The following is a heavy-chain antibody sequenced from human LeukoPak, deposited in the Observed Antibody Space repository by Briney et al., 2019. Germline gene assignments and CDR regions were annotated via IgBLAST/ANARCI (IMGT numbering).Heavy chain of an antibody. CDR1: GFTFRTYA. J-gene: IGHJ4*02. CDR3: ARWGSTSCYDY. Sequence: GGSLRLSCAASGFTFRTYALHWVRQAPGKGLEYVSAISTNGDSTYYADSVKGRFTISRDNSKNTLSLQMGSLRADDMAVYYCARWGSTSCYDYWGQGTLVTVPS. CDR2: ISTNGDST. D-gene: IGHD2-2*01. V-gene: IGHV3-64*02.